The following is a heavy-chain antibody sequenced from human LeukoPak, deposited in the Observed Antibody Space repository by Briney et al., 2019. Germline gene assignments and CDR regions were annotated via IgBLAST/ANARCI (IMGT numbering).Heavy chain of an antibody. Sequence: GGSLRLSCSASGFTFSSYAMHWVRQAPGKGLEYVSAISSNGGSTYYADSVKGRFTISRDSSKNTLYLQMSSLRAEDTAVYYCVNGVGATVYYFDYWGQGTLVTVSS. J-gene: IGHJ4*02. CDR2: ISSNGGST. CDR1: GFTFSSYA. CDR3: VNGVGATVYYFDY. D-gene: IGHD1-26*01. V-gene: IGHV3-64D*06.